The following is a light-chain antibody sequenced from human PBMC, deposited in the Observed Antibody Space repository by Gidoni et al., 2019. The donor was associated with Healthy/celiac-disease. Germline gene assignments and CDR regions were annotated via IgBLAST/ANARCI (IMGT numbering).Light chain of an antibody. Sequence: DIVMTQSPLSLLVTPGEPAAISCRSSQSLLHSNGYNYLDWYLQKPGQSPQLLIYLGSSRASGVPDRFSGSGSGTDFTLKISRVEAEDVGVYYCMQALQTPYTFGQGTKLEIK. CDR3: MQALQTPYT. CDR1: QSLLHSNGYNY. V-gene: IGKV2-28*01. CDR2: LGS. J-gene: IGKJ2*01.